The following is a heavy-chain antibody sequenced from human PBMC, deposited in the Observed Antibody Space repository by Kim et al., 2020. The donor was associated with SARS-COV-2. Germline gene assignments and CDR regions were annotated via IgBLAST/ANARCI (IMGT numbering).Heavy chain of an antibody. Sequence: PSFQGQVTIAADKSISTAYLQWSSLKASDTAMYYCARHPEGTGGINWFDPWGQGTLVTVSS. D-gene: IGHD1-1*01. J-gene: IGHJ5*02. CDR3: ARHPEGTGGINWFDP. V-gene: IGHV5-51*01.